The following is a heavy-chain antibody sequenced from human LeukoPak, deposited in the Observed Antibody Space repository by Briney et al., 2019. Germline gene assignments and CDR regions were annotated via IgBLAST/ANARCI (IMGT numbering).Heavy chain of an antibody. J-gene: IGHJ4*02. CDR1: GGSISSYY. Sequence: SETLSLTCTVSGGSISSYYWSWIRQPPGKGLEWIGYIYYSGSTNYNPSLKSRVTISADTSQNQFSLKLSSVTAADTAVYYCVRRAYGSSLVDYWGQGTLVTVSS. V-gene: IGHV4-59*08. CDR3: VRRAYGSSLVDY. CDR2: IYYSGST. D-gene: IGHD2-21*01.